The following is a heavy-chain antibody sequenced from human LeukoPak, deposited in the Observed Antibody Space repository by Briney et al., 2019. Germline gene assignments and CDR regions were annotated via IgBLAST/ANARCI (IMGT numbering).Heavy chain of an antibody. CDR1: GFTFSSYA. CDR3: AKALLGATSGDY. J-gene: IGHJ4*02. V-gene: IGHV3-23*01. D-gene: IGHD1-26*01. Sequence: GGSLRLSCAASGFTFSSYAMTWVRQAPGKGLEWVSGISGSGPGTYYADSVKGRFTISRDNSRNTLYLQMNSLRAEDTAVYYCAKALLGATSGDYWGQGTLVTVSS. CDR2: ISGSGPGT.